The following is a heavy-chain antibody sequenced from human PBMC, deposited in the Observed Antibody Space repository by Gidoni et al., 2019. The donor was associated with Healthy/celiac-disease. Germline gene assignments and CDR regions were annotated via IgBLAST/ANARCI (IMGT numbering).Heavy chain of an antibody. V-gene: IGHV1-69*01. CDR2: IIPILCKA. D-gene: IGHD2-15*01. Sequence: QVQLVQSGAEVKKPGSSVKVSCKASGGPFSSYAISWVGQAPGQGLEWMGGIIPILCKAKHAQKVQGRVKITAEESPGTAYMELGSPRSGEKGGYFRAGGGFWNWGWWYLGVGLWGPGT. CDR1: GGPFSSYA. J-gene: IGHJ4*02. CDR3: AGGGFWNWGWWYLGVGL.